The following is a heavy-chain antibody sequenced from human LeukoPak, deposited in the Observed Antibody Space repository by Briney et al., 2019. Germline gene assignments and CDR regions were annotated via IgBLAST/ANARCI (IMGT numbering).Heavy chain of an antibody. CDR2: MYHRGST. V-gene: IGHV4-39*01. J-gene: IGHJ4*02. Sequence: PSETLSLTCTDSGGSISSSNFYWGWIRQPPGKGLEWIGSMYHRGSTYYNPSLKSRVTISVDTSKNQFSLNLSSVTAADTAVYYCARHADSSGYYFFDFWGQGTLVTVSS. D-gene: IGHD3-22*01. CDR3: ARHADSSGYYFFDF. CDR1: GGSISSSNFY.